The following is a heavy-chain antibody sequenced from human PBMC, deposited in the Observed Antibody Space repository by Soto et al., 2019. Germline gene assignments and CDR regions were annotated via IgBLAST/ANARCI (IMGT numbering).Heavy chain of an antibody. J-gene: IGHJ6*03. V-gene: IGHV3-7*05. CDR2: IKQDGSEK. Sequence: PGGSLRLSCAASGFTFSSYWMSWVRQAPGKGLEWVANIKQDGSEKYYVDSVKGRFTISRDNAKNSLYLQMNSLRAEDKAVYYSGSTNYNPSLKSRVTISVDTSTNQFSLKLSSVTAADTAVYYCARHPSNTIFGVAPKKYYYYYYMDVWGKGTTVTVSS. CDR1: GFTFSSYW. D-gene: IGHD3-10*01. CDR3: GSTNYNPSLKSRVTISVDTSTNQFSLKLSSVTAADTAVYYCARHPSNTIFGVAPKKYYYYYYMDV.